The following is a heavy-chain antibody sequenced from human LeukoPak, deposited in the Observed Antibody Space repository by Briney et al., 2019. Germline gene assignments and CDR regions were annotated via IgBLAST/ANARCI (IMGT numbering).Heavy chain of an antibody. J-gene: IGHJ4*02. D-gene: IGHD3-10*01. V-gene: IGHV3-66*01. CDR2: IYSGGGT. Sequence: GESLKISCAASGFTVSSNYMSWVRQAPGKGLEWVSVIYSGGGTYYADSVKGRFSISRDNSKNTLYLQMNSLRAEDTAVYYCARGHGDFDYWGQGTLVTVSS. CDR3: ARGHGDFDY. CDR1: GFTVSSNY.